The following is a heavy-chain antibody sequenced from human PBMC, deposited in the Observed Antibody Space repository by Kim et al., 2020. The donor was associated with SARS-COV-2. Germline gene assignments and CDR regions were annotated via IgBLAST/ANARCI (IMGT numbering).Heavy chain of an antibody. CDR2: IYYSGIGTT. J-gene: IGHJ3*01. V-gene: IGHV4-59*01. CDR1: GVSITTYY. CDR3: ARSPYSYGYSSGSYAAFDL. Sequence: SETLSLTCSVSGVSITTYYWSWIRQSPGKGLEWIGYIYYSGIGTTNNNPSLKSRVTISVDKSKSQLSLKLTSVTAADTAVYFCARSPYSYGYSSGSYAAFDLWGQGTMVTVSS. D-gene: IGHD1-26*01.